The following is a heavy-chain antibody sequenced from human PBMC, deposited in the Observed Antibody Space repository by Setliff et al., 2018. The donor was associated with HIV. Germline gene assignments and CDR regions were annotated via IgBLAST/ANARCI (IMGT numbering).Heavy chain of an antibody. CDR3: ARHSITLVVGVPERDDAFDI. CDR2: IYTSGST. CDR1: GGSISSHY. Sequence: SETLSLTCTVSGGSISSHYWSWIRQPPGKGLEWIGHIYTSGSTNYNPSLKSRVTMSVGTSKNQFSLKLSSVTAADTAVYYCARHSITLVVGVPERDDAFDIWGQGTMVTVSS. D-gene: IGHD3-22*01. J-gene: IGHJ3*02. V-gene: IGHV4-59*08.